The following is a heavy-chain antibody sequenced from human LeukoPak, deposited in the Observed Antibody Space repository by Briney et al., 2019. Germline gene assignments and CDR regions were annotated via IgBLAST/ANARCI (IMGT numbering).Heavy chain of an antibody. D-gene: IGHD3-10*01. CDR3: ARGGYYGSGNDFRFDP. J-gene: IGHJ5*02. CDR1: GGSINSYY. Sequence: PSETLSLTCTVSGGSINSYYWSWIRQPPGKGLECIGYTHYTGSTNYNPALKSRVTISVGTSKNQFSLKLSSVTAADTAIYYCARGGYYGSGNDFRFDPWGQGTLVTVSS. CDR2: THYTGST. V-gene: IGHV4-59*01.